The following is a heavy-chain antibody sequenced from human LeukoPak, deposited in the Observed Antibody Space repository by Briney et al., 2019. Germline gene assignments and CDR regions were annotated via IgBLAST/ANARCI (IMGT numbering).Heavy chain of an antibody. D-gene: IGHD3-10*01. CDR2: IYPDDSDT. CDR1: GYSFTTYW. J-gene: IGHJ4*02. V-gene: IGHV5-51*01. Sequence: PGESLKISCKGSGYSFTTYWIGWVRQMPGKGLEWMGIIYPDDSDTRYSPSFQGQVTFSADKSISTAYLQWSSLKASDTAMYYCARLGYYGSESYYNEMVFDYWGQGTLVTVSS. CDR3: ARLGYYGSESYYNEMVFDY.